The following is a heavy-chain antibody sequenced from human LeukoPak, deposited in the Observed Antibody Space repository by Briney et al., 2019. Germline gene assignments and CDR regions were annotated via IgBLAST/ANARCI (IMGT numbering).Heavy chain of an antibody. J-gene: IGHJ5*02. V-gene: IGHV4-4*07. Sequence: SETLSLTCTVTGGSISNHYWSWIRQPAGKGLEWIGRIYTSESTNYNPSLKSRVTTSVDTSKNQFSLELSSVTAADTAVYYCARHGLGFDPWGQGTLVTVSS. CDR1: GGSISNHY. CDR3: ARHGLGFDP. CDR2: IYTSEST. D-gene: IGHD6-19*01.